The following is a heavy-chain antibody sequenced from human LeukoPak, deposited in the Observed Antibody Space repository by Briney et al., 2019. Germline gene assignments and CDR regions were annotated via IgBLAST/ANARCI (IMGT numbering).Heavy chain of an antibody. CDR3: ARDLIVYGSGSYFDY. D-gene: IGHD3-10*01. J-gene: IGHJ4*02. V-gene: IGHV1-3*01. Sequence: GASVKVSCKASGYTFTTYSIQWVRQAPGQGLEWMAWINVGNGNTKYSQKFQGRVTITTDTSASTAYMELSSLRSEDTAVYFCARDLIVYGSGSYFDYWGQGTLVTVSS. CDR1: GYTFTTYS. CDR2: INVGNGNT.